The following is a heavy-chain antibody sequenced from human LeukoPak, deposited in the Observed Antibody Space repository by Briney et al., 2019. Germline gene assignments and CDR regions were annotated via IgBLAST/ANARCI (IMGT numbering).Heavy chain of an antibody. D-gene: IGHD6-13*01. CDR1: GGSFSGYY. CDR3: ARAIKGSWYARFSY. V-gene: IGHV4-34*01. CDR2: INHSGST. Sequence: SETLSLTCAVYGGSFSGYYWSWIRQPPGKGLEWIGEINHSGSTNYNPSLKSRVTISVDTSKNQFSLKLSSVTAADTAVYYCARAIKGSWYARFSYWGQGTLVTVSS. J-gene: IGHJ4*02.